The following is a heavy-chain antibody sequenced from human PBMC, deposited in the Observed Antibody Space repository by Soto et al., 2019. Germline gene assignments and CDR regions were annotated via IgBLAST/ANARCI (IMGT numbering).Heavy chain of an antibody. CDR1: GFSFSSYA. V-gene: IGHV3-23*01. D-gene: IGHD2-15*01. J-gene: IGHJ4*02. Sequence: PGGSLRLSCVASGFSFSSYAMNWVRQAPGKGLEAVSTVSGSFGSTYYADSVQGRFTISRDNSKNTLFLQMNSLRPEDAAIYYCVKQAHGLDGVAFDYWGQGTQVTVSS. CDR3: VKQAHGLDGVAFDY. CDR2: VSGSFGST.